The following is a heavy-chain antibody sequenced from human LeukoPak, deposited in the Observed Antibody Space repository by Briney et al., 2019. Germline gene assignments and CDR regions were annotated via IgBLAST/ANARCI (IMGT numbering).Heavy chain of an antibody. CDR3: ARDTHLDY. CDR2: ISNDGDNK. J-gene: IGHJ4*02. Sequence: GRSLRLSCAASGFTFSSYAMHWVRQAPGKGLEWVAVISNDGDNKQYADSVKGRFTISRDNSENTLCLQMNSLKPEDTAVYYCARDTHLDYWGQGTLVTVSS. CDR1: GFTFSSYA. V-gene: IGHV3-30-3*01.